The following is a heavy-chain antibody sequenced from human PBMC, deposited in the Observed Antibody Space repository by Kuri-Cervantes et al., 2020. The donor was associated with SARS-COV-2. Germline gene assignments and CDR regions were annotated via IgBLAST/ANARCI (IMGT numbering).Heavy chain of an antibody. J-gene: IGHJ4*02. D-gene: IGHD2-15*01. CDR3: ARERAGHCSGGSCYRGGRFDY. CDR1: GFTFSSYW. CDR2: IKQDGSEK. V-gene: IGHV3-7*01. Sequence: GGSLRLSCAASGFTFSSYWMSWVRQAPGKGLEWVANIKQDGSEKYYVDSVKGRFTISRDNAKNSLYLQMNSLRAEDTAVYYCARERAGHCSGGSCYRGGRFDYWGQGTLVTVSS.